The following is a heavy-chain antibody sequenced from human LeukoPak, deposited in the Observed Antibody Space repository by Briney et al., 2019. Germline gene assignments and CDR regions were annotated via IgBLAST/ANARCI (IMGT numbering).Heavy chain of an antibody. V-gene: IGHV3-23*01. CDR2: ITDSGTST. J-gene: IGHJ3*02. Sequence: GGSLRLSCAASGFTFSDYGMNWVRQAPGKGLEWVSAITDSGTSTYYADSVKGRFTISRDNSKNTVYLQMNSLRAEDTALYYCAKVRITIYGVVDAFDIWGQGTMVTVYS. CDR1: GFTFSDYG. D-gene: IGHD3-3*01. CDR3: AKVRITIYGVVDAFDI.